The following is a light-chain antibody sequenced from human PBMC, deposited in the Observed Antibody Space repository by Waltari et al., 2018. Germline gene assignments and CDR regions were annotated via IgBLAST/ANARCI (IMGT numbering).Light chain of an antibody. CDR1: YSNLGSTY. Sequence: QSVLTQPPSASGTPGQRVSISCSGSYSNLGSTYLYWYQQLPGPAPKLLNYRNNQRPSGVPDRFSASKYGTSASLAISGLRSEDEAVYYCAAWDESHYVFGPGTKVTVL. CDR3: AAWDESHYV. J-gene: IGLJ1*01. CDR2: RNN. V-gene: IGLV1-47*01.